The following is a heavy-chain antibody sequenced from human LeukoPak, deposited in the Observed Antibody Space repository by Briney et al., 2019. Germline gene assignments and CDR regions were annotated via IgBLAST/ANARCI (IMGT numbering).Heavy chain of an antibody. Sequence: SQTLSLTCAISGDSVSSNSAAWNWIRQSPSRGLEWLGRTYYRSKWYYDYAVAVKSRISINPDTSKNQFSLQMSSVTPEDTAVYYCARDPVGGSTIFDYWGQGTLVTVSS. D-gene: IGHD1-26*01. CDR2: TYYRSKWYY. V-gene: IGHV6-1*01. J-gene: IGHJ4*02. CDR1: GDSVSSNSAA. CDR3: ARDPVGGSTIFDY.